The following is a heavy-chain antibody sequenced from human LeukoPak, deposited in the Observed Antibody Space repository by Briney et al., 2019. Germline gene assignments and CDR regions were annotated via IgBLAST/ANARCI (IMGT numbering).Heavy chain of an antibody. J-gene: IGHJ4*02. CDR3: VKDPKGTVTTDY. Sequence: GGSLRLSCSDSGFTFTSYAMHWVRQAPGKGLEYVSSISSNGGNTYYAGSVKGRFTIYRDNSKNTLYLQMSSLRVEDTAVYYCVKDPKGTVTTDYWGQGTLVTVSS. CDR2: ISSNGGNT. D-gene: IGHD4-17*01. CDR1: GFTFTSYA. V-gene: IGHV3-64D*09.